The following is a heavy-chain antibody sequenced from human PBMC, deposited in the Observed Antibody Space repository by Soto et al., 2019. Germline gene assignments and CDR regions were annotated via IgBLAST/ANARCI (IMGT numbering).Heavy chain of an antibody. J-gene: IGHJ4*02. CDR1: GFTFTRYV. D-gene: IGHD3-16*01. Sequence: PGGSLRLSCAASGFTFTRYVMSWVRQAPGKGLEWVSSLTSSTRGRTTYHADSVRGRFTISRDNPKDTLYLQMNSLRAEDTAVYYCAANTYYDYVWGSYNFWGQGTLVTGLL. CDR3: AANTYYDYVWGSYNF. CDR2: LTSSTRGRTT. V-gene: IGHV3-23*01.